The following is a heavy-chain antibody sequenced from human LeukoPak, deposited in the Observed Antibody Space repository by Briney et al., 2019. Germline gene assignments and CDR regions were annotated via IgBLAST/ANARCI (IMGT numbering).Heavy chain of an antibody. CDR2: INYNGGAT. Sequence: GGSLRLSCAASGFTFDTYAMAWVRQAPGKGQQWVSTINYNGGATYYTDSVKGRFTASRDNTQNTLSLHMNGLRAEDTAVYYCAKVAFGGVIPQDYWGQGTLVTVSS. CDR1: GFTFDTYA. J-gene: IGHJ4*02. V-gene: IGHV3-23*05. CDR3: AKVAFGGVIPQDY. D-gene: IGHD3-16*02.